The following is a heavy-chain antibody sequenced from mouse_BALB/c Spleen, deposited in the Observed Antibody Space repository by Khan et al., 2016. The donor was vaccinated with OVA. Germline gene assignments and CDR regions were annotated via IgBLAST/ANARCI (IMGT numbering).Heavy chain of an antibody. CDR1: GYTFTNYG. V-gene: IGHV9-3-1*01. D-gene: IGHD4-1*02. CDR2: INTYSGEP. J-gene: IGHJ1*01. CDR3: ARSNSYWYFDV. Sequence: QIQLVQSGPELKKPGETVKISCKASGYTFTNYGMNWVKQAPGKGLKWMGWINTYSGEPTYADDFKGRSAFSLETSASTAYLQIKNLKNEDTATYFCARSNSYWYFDVWGAATTVTVSS.